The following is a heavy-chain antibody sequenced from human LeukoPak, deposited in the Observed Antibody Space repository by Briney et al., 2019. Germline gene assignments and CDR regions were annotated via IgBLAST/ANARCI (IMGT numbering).Heavy chain of an antibody. Sequence: PSETLSLTCAVFGGSFSGYSWTWIRQPPGKGLECIGKISDSGSANYYPSLKSRVTISVHASGNKFSLELSSATAADTAVYYCARGRTGENTYVGGYYYMDVWGKGTTVIVSS. CDR3: ARGRTGENTYVGGYYYMDV. V-gene: IGHV4-34*01. J-gene: IGHJ6*03. CDR2: ISDSGSA. CDR1: GGSFSGYS. D-gene: IGHD4-17*01.